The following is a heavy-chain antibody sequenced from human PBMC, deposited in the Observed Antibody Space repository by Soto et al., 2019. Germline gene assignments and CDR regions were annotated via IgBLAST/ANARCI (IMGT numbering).Heavy chain of an antibody. Sequence: SETLSLTCGVSGGTVASSHWWSWVRQSPGGGLEWIGNVYHTGDTNFNPSLQSRVTISVDKPNNQFSLRLNSLTAADTAVYFCAREIVTAGGNNYFDPWGPGTLVTVS. CDR1: GGTVASSHW. CDR2: VYHTGDT. CDR3: AREIVTAGGNNYFDP. V-gene: IGHV4-4*02. J-gene: IGHJ5*02. D-gene: IGHD2-21*02.